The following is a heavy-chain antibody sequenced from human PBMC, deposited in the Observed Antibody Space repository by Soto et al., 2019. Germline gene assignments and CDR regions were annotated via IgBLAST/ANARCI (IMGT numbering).Heavy chain of an antibody. CDR1: GGSISTGGYY. V-gene: IGHV4-31*01. CDR2: LYNSATT. J-gene: IGHJ5*02. Sequence: QVQLQESGPGLVKPSQTLSLTCTVSGGSISTGGYYWGWIRQQPGKGLVWIGYLYNSATTYYNPSLKSQVTISADTSKNHFSLKLSSVTVADTAVYYCARDPAPWGQGALVTVSS. CDR3: ARDPAP.